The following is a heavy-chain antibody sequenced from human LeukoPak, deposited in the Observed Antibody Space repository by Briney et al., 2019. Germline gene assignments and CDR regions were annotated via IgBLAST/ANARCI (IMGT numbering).Heavy chain of an antibody. CDR3: ATYSSGWFARIDY. V-gene: IGHV3-30*02. CDR2: IRYDGSNK. J-gene: IGHJ4*02. D-gene: IGHD6-19*01. Sequence: GGSLGLSCAASGFTFSSYGMHWVRQAPGKGLEWVAFIRYDGSNKYYADSVKGRFTISRDNSKNTLYLQMNSLRAEDTAVYYCATYSSGWFARIDYWGQGTLVTVSS. CDR1: GFTFSSYG.